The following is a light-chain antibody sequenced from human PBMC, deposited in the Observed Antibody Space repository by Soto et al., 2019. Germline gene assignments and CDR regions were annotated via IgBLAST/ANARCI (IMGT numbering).Light chain of an antibody. V-gene: IGKV3-20*01. Sequence: EIVLTQSPGTLSLAPGEGATLSCRASQSVKSSYLAWYQQKPGQAPRLLIYGASSRATGIPDRFSGSGSGTDFTLTISRLEPEDFAVYYCQQYGSSRTFGQGTKVDIK. CDR3: QQYGSSRT. CDR2: GAS. CDR1: QSVKSSY. J-gene: IGKJ1*01.